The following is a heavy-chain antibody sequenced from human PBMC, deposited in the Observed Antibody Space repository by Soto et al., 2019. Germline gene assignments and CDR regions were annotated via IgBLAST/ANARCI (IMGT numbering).Heavy chain of an antibody. CDR2: ISYDGSNK. D-gene: IGHD1-26*01. Sequence: GSLRLSCAASGFTFSSYAMHWVRQAPGKGLEWVAVISYDGSNKYYADSVKGRFTISRDNSKNTLYLQMNSLRAEDTAVYYCARDIKKWEDYYYYGMDVWGQGTTVTVSS. CDR3: ARDIKKWEDYYYYGMDV. J-gene: IGHJ6*02. CDR1: GFTFSSYA. V-gene: IGHV3-30-3*01.